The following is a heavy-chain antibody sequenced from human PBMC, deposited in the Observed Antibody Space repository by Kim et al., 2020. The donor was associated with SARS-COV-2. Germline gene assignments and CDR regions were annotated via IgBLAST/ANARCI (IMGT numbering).Heavy chain of an antibody. D-gene: IGHD3-10*01. V-gene: IGHV4-59*01. CDR2: VYYSGST. CDR1: GGSISNYY. J-gene: IGHJ6*02. CDR3: ARGDTVRHGMDV. Sequence: SETLSLTCTVSGGSISNYYWSWIRQPPGKGLEWIGYVYYSGSTSYNPSLKSRVTISVDTSTNQFSLMLTSVTAADTAVYYCARGDTVRHGMDVWGQGTTVTVTS.